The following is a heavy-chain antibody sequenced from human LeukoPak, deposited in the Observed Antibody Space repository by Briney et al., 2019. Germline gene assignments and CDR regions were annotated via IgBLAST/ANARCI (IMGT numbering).Heavy chain of an antibody. J-gene: IGHJ4*02. Sequence: PGGSLRLSCAASGFTFSSYGMSWVRQAPGKGLEWVSYISSSGSTIYYADSVKGRFTISRDNAKNSLYLQMNSLRAEDTAVYYCAREPDDYDSSGRMDYWGQGTLVTVSS. CDR3: AREPDDYDSSGRMDY. CDR1: GFTFSSYG. CDR2: ISSSGSTI. D-gene: IGHD3-22*01. V-gene: IGHV3-48*04.